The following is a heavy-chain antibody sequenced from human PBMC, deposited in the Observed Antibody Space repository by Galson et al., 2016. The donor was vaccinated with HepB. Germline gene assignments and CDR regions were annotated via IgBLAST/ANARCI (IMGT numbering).Heavy chain of an antibody. CDR1: GFTFSSYG. CDR3: AKDSLPIVGAIQGVFDY. V-gene: IGHV3-30*18. CDR2: ISYDGSNK. J-gene: IGHJ4*02. D-gene: IGHD1-26*01. Sequence: SLRLSCAASGFTFSSYGMHWVRQAPGKGLEWVAVISYDGSNKYYADSVKGRFTISRDNSKNTLYLQMNSLRAEDTAVYYCAKDSLPIVGAIQGVFDYWGQGTLVTVSS.